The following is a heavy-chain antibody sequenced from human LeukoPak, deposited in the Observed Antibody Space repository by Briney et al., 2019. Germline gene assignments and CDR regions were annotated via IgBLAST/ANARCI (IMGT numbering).Heavy chain of an antibody. V-gene: IGHV4-4*09. J-gene: IGHJ3*02. Sequence: SETLSLTCTVSGGSISSYYWSWIRQPPGKGLEWIGYIYTSGSTNYNPSLKSRVTISVDTSKNQFSLKLSSVTAADTAVYYCARLREKYYDSSGYYGAFDIWGQGTMVTVFS. CDR1: GGSISSYY. CDR3: ARLREKYYDSSGYYGAFDI. D-gene: IGHD3-22*01. CDR2: IYTSGST.